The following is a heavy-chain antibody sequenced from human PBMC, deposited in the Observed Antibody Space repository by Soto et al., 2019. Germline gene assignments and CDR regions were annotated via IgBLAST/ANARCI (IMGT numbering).Heavy chain of an antibody. CDR2: ISDSGGST. Sequence: EVQLLESGGGLVQPGGSLRLSCAASGFTFSSYAMSWVRQAPGKGLEWGSGISDSGGSTYYADSVKGRFTISRDNSKNTLYLQMNSLRAEDTAVYYCANGCGGTCYSRIHYWGQGTLVTVSS. CDR1: GFTFSSYA. D-gene: IGHD2-15*01. J-gene: IGHJ4*02. CDR3: ANGCGGTCYSRIHY. V-gene: IGHV3-23*01.